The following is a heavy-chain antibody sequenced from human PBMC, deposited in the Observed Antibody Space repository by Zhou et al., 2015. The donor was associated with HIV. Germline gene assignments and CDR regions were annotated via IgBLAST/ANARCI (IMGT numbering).Heavy chain of an antibody. V-gene: IGHV1-69*06. D-gene: IGHD6-6*01. CDR3: ARDRGAARPDWRYFDL. Sequence: QVLLVQSGAEVKKPGSSVKVSCEASGGTFSNYAVSWVRQAPGQGLEWMGAIIPIFGTVKYAQKFQGRVTLTADRSTNTAYMEMRSLKSEDTAVYYCARDRGAARPDWRYFDLWGRGTLVIVSS. CDR2: IIPIFGTV. CDR1: GGTFSNYA. J-gene: IGHJ2*01.